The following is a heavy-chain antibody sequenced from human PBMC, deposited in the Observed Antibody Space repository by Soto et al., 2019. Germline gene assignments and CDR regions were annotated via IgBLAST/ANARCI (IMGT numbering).Heavy chain of an antibody. CDR1: GYTFTSYG. CDR2: ISAYNGNT. D-gene: IGHD6-13*01. J-gene: IGHJ5*02. V-gene: IGHV1-18*01. Sequence: ASVKVSCKASGYTFTSYGISWVRQAPGQGLEWMGWISAYNGNTNYAQKLQGRVTMTTDTSTSTAYMDLRSLRSDDTAVYYCARVIAAAGTNWFDPSGQGTLVTVFS. CDR3: ARVIAAAGTNWFDP.